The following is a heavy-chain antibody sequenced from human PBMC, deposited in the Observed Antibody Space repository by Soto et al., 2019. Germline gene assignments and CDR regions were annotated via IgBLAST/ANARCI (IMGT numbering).Heavy chain of an antibody. Sequence: GGSLRLSCVASGFTFNSYAMNWVRQAPGKGLEWVSGISWSSGSIGYADPMKGRFTISRDNAKNSLYLQMNSLRAEDTALYYCAKGITGTTPSHFDYWGQGTLVTVSS. CDR3: AKGITGTTPSHFDY. CDR2: ISWSSGSI. V-gene: IGHV3-9*01. CDR1: GFTFNSYA. J-gene: IGHJ4*02. D-gene: IGHD1-7*01.